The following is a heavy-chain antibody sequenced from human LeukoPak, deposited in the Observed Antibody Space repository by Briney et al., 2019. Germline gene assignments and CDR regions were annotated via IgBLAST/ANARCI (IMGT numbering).Heavy chain of an antibody. V-gene: IGHV4-4*07. CDR3: ARVAKGCTNGVCYTEWFDH. Sequence: PSETLSLTCTVSGGSISSYYWSWIRQPAGKGLEWIGRIYTSGGTNYNPSLKSRVTMSVDTSKNQFSLKLSSVTAADTAVYYCARVAKGCTNGVCYTEWFDHWGQGTLVTVSS. D-gene: IGHD2-8*01. J-gene: IGHJ5*02. CDR1: GGSISSYY. CDR2: IYTSGGT.